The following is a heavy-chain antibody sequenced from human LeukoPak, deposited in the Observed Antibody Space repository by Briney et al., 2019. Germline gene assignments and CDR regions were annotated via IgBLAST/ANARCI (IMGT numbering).Heavy chain of an antibody. CDR1: GYRSINYW. Sequence: GEPLKISCNGSGYRSINYWIAWVRQMPGKGLEWMGIIYPGDSDTRYSPSFQGQVTVSADKSISTAYLQWNTLEASDTAMYYCARRQSSSYDSDFWGQGTLVTVSS. V-gene: IGHV5-51*01. CDR2: IYPGDSDT. D-gene: IGHD5-12*01. CDR3: ARRQSSSYDSDF. J-gene: IGHJ4*02.